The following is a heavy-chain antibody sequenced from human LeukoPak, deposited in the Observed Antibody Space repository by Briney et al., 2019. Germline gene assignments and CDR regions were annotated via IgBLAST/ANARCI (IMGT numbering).Heavy chain of an antibody. CDR2: INPNSGGT. D-gene: IGHD3-10*01. V-gene: IGHV1-2*02. Sequence: ASVKVSCKASGYTFSNHMHWVRQAPGQGLEWMGWINPNSGGTNYAQNFQCRVTMTRDTSISTAYMELSRLTSHDTAVYYCARGGSGTFDYWGQGSLVTVSS. J-gene: IGHJ4*02. CDR3: ARGGSGTFDY. CDR1: GYTFSNH.